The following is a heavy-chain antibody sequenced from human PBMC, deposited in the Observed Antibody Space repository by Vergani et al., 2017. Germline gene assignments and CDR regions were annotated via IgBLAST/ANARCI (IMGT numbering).Heavy chain of an antibody. CDR3: ARVAYYYYMDV. Sequence: VQLVESGGGLVQPGGSLRLSCAASGFTFSSYRMKWVRQAPGRGLEWVSYISSSSSTIYYADSVKGRFTISRDNAKNSLYLQMNSLRAEDTAVYYCARVAYYYYMDVWGKGTTVTVSS. CDR1: GFTFSSYR. CDR2: ISSSSSTI. V-gene: IGHV3-48*04. J-gene: IGHJ6*03.